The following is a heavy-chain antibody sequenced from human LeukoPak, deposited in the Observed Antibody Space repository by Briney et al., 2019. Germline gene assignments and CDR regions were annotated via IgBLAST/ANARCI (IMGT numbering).Heavy chain of an antibody. CDR2: ISYDGSNK. CDR1: GFTFSSYA. CDR3: AKDHSSGIDY. J-gene: IGHJ4*02. V-gene: IGHV3-30*04. D-gene: IGHD6-19*01. Sequence: PGGSLRLSCAASGFTFSSYAMHWVRQAPGKGLEWVAVISYDGSNKYYADSVKGRFTISRDNSKNTLYLQMNSLRAEDTAVYYCAKDHSSGIDYWGQGTLVTVSS.